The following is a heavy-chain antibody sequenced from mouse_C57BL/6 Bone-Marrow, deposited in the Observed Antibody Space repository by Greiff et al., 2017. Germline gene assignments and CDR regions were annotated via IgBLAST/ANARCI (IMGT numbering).Heavy chain of an antibody. CDR1: GYTFTSYG. CDR2: IYPRSGNT. Sequence: VQLQQSGAELARPGASVKLSCKASGYTFTSYGISWVKQRTGQGLEWIGEIYPRSGNTYYNEKLTGQATLTADKSSSTAYMALRSLTSEDSAVYFCARSVYYGSRNWYFDVWGTGTTVTVSS. D-gene: IGHD1-1*01. CDR3: ARSVYYGSRNWYFDV. V-gene: IGHV1-81*01. J-gene: IGHJ1*03.